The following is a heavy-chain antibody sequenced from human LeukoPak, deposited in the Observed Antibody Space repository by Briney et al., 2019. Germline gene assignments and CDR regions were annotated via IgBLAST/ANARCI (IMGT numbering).Heavy chain of an antibody. CDR3: ARDGGNLNFDY. CDR1: GYTFTSYG. CDR2: ISAYNGNT. J-gene: IGHJ4*02. V-gene: IGHV1-18*01. Sequence: ASVSVSCKASGYTFTSYGFSWVRQAPGQGLEGMGWISAYNGNTNYAQNLQGRVTMTTDTSTSTASMELRSLRSEDTAVYYCARDGGNLNFDYWGQGTLVTVSS. D-gene: IGHD4-23*01.